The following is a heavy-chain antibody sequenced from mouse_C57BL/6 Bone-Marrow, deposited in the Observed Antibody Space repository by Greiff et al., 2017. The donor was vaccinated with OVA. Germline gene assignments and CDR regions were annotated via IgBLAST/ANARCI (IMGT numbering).Heavy chain of an antibody. Sequence: QVQLKQPGAELVKPGASVKLSCKASGYTFTSYWMHWVKQRPGQGLEWIGMIHPNSGSTNYNEKFKSKATLTVDKSSSTAYMQLSSLTSEDSAVYYCAREKGYGKGFAYWGQGTLVTVSA. V-gene: IGHV1-64*01. J-gene: IGHJ3*01. CDR2: IHPNSGST. CDR1: GYTFTSYW. CDR3: AREKGYGKGFAY. D-gene: IGHD2-1*01.